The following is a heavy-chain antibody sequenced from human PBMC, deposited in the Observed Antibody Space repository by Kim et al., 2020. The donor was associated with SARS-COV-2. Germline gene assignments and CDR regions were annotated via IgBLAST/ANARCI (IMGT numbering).Heavy chain of an antibody. Sequence: SVKGRLTIARDNAKNSLYLQINSLRVEGTAVYYCARAPHWNSGSRGYADCWGQGTLVTVSS. V-gene: IGHV3-21*01. D-gene: IGHD3-22*01. CDR3: ARAPHWNSGSRGYADC. J-gene: IGHJ4*02.